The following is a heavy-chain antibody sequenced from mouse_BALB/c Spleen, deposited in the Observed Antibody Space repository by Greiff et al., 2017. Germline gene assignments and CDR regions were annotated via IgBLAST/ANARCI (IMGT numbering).Heavy chain of an antibody. V-gene: IGHV1S56*01. Sequence: QVQLQQSGPELVKPGASVRISCKASGYTFTSYYIHWVKQRPGQGLEWIGWIYPGNVNTKYNEKFKGKATLTADKSSSTAYMQLSSLTSEDSAVYFCARWGTMITTLDYYYAMDYWGQGTSVTVSS. CDR2: IYPGNVNT. CDR3: ARWGTMITTLDYYYAMDY. CDR1: GYTFTSYY. J-gene: IGHJ4*01. D-gene: IGHD2-4*01.